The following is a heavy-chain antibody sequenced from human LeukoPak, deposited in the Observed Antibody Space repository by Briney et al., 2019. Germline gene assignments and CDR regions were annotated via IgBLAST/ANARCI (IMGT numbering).Heavy chain of an antibody. CDR3: AKDTVYYYDGSGYYEA. CDR2: LSWNSGSI. V-gene: IGHV3-9*01. CDR1: GFTFDDYA. D-gene: IGHD3-22*01. Sequence: PGGSLRLSCAASGFTFDDYAMHWVRQAPGKGLEWVSGLSWNSGSIGYADSVKGRFTISRDNAKNSLYLQMNSLRAEDTALYYCAKDTVYYYDGSGYYEAWGQGTLVTVSS. J-gene: IGHJ5*02.